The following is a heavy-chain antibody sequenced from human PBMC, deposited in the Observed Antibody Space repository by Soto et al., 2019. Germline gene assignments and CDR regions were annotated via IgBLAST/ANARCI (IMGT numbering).Heavy chain of an antibody. J-gene: IGHJ5*02. CDR3: ARLRWETENNWFDP. CDR2: IYHSGST. Sequence: TLSLTCTVSGDSISSVDHYWSWIRQPPGKGLEWMGYIYHSGSTHYNPSLNSRLTISIDTSTNRFSLNLTSVTAADTAVYFCARLRWETENNWFDPWGQGALVTVSS. D-gene: IGHD1-26*01. V-gene: IGHV4-30-4*01. CDR1: GDSISSVDHY.